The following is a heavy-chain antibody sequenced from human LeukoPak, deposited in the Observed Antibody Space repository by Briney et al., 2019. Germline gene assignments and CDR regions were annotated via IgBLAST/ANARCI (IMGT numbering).Heavy chain of an antibody. J-gene: IGHJ5*02. CDR3: ARHPGYSYASRGYGWFSP. Sequence: SETLSLTCSFSGGSFSRNCYYCGWIRQPPGKGLEWIGSMHYSGSTYYDPSLKSRVTISVDTSKNQFSLKLTSVTAADTALYSCARHPGYSYASRGYGWFSPWGQGTLVTVSS. V-gene: IGHV4-39*01. CDR2: MHYSGST. CDR1: GGSFSRNCYY. D-gene: IGHD3-22*01.